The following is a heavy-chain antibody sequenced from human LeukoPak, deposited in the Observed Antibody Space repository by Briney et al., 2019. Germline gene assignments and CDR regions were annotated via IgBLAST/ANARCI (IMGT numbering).Heavy chain of an antibody. CDR2: INSGGSA. Sequence: GGSLRLSCAASGFTVSSNHMSWVRQAPGKGLEWVSVINSGGSAYSADSVKGRFTISKDNSKNTLYLQMNSLRAEDTAVYYCARVAEAGYFDYWGQGTLVTVSS. CDR3: ARVAEAGYFDY. CDR1: GFTVSSNH. J-gene: IGHJ4*02. V-gene: IGHV3-53*01. D-gene: IGHD6-19*01.